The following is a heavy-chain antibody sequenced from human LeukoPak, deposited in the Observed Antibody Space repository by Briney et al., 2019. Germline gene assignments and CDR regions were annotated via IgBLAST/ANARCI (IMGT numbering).Heavy chain of an antibody. CDR3: VCPESGYIHGYGY. J-gene: IGHJ4*02. V-gene: IGHV3-64D*06. CDR1: GFTFSSYP. Sequence: GGSLRLSCSASGFTFSSYPMHWVRQSPGKGLEYVSAISDNGGSTIYADSVKGRFTISRDNSKNTLYLQMRSLRAEDTALYYCVCPESGYIHGYGYWGQGTLVTVSS. D-gene: IGHD5-18*01. CDR2: ISDNGGST.